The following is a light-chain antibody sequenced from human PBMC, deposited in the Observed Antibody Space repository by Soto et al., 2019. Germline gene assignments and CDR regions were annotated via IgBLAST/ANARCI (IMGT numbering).Light chain of an antibody. CDR2: GSS. CDR3: QQYGSSPPYT. V-gene: IGKV3-20*01. J-gene: IGKJ2*01. Sequence: EVVLTQSPGTLSLSPGERATLSCRASQSVSNNYFAWYQQKPGQAPRLLLFGSSERATGIPDRFSGSGSGTDFTLTISRLEPEDFAVYYCQQYGSSPPYTFGQGTKLEIK. CDR1: QSVSNNY.